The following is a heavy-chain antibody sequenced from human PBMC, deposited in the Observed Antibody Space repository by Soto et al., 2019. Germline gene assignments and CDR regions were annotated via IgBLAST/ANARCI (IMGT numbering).Heavy chain of an antibody. CDR1: GGSISSYY. J-gene: IGHJ5*02. CDR2: IYYSGST. CDR3: ARGIAYCGGDCFSDWFDP. V-gene: IGHV4-59*01. D-gene: IGHD2-21*01. Sequence: PSETLSLTCTVSGGSISSYYWSWIRQPPGKGLEWIGYIYYSGSTNYNPSLKSRVTISVDTSKNQFSLKLSSVTAAATAVYYCARGIAYCGGDCFSDWFDPWGQGTLVTVSS.